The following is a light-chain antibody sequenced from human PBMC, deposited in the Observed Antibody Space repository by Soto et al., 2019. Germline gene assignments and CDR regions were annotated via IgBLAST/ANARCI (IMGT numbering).Light chain of an antibody. CDR3: SSYRSSSTGV. V-gene: IGLV2-14*03. CDR1: RSDVGGYNF. J-gene: IGLJ1*01. Sequence: QSALTQPASVSGSPGQSITISCTGTRSDVGGYNFVSWYQQHPGKAPKLMIYDVSYRPSGVSNRFSGSKSGNTASLTISGLQADDEADYYCSSYRSSSTGVFGTGTKLTVL. CDR2: DVS.